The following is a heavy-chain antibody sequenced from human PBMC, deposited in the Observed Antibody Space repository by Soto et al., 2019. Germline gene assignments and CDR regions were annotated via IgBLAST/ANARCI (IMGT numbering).Heavy chain of an antibody. D-gene: IGHD2-2*01. V-gene: IGHV1-2*02. CDR1: GYTFTGYY. Sequence: ASVKVSCKASGYTFTGYYMHWVRQAPGQGLEWMGWINPNSGGTNYAQKFQGRVTMTRDTSISTAYMELSRLRSDDTAVYYCARVGGYCSSTSCYGGMDVWGGVTTVPVS. J-gene: IGHJ6*02. CDR3: ARVGGYCSSTSCYGGMDV. CDR2: INPNSGGT.